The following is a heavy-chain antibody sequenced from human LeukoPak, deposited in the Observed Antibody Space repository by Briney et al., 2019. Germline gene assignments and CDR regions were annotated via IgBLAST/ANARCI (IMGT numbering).Heavy chain of an antibody. CDR3: AKDISTRWYSSTPLPGDY. CDR1: GFTFSSYA. V-gene: IGHV3-23*01. D-gene: IGHD6-13*01. Sequence: GGSLRLSCAASGFTFSSYAMSWVRQAPGKGLEWVSGITGSGGNTYYADSVKGQFTISRDNSKNTLYLQMSSLRAEDTAIYYCAKDISTRWYSSTPLPGDYWGQGTLVTVSS. J-gene: IGHJ4*02. CDR2: ITGSGGNT.